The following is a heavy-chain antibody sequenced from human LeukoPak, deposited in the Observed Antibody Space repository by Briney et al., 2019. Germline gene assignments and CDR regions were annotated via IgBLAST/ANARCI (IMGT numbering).Heavy chain of an antibody. V-gene: IGHV3-23*01. CDR2: ISGSGGST. J-gene: IGHJ1*01. Sequence: GGSLRLPCAASGFTFSSYAMSWVRQAPGKGLEWVSAISGSGGSTYYADSVKGRFTISRDNSKNTLYLQMNSLRAEDTAVYYCAKGDILTGYPTEYFQHWGQGTLVTVSS. CDR1: GFTFSSYA. CDR3: AKGDILTGYPTEYFQH. D-gene: IGHD3-9*01.